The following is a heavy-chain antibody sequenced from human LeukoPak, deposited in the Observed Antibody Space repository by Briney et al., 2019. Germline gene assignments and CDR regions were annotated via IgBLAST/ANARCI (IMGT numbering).Heavy chain of an antibody. J-gene: IGHJ4*02. D-gene: IGHD1-26*01. CDR2: IKQDGSEK. CDR1: GFTFSNAW. Sequence: GSLRLSCAASGFTFSNAWMSWVRQAPGKGLEWVANIKQDGSEKYYVDSVKGRFTISRDNAKNSLYLQMNSLRAEDTAVYYCARDKIVGATLLDYWGQGTLVTVSS. V-gene: IGHV3-7*01. CDR3: ARDKIVGATLLDY.